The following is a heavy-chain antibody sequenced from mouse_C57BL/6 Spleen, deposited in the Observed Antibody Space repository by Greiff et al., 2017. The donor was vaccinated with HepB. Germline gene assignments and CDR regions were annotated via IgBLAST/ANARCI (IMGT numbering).Heavy chain of an antibody. V-gene: IGHV2-9-1*01. CDR3: ASLITTVVATRAMDY. D-gene: IGHD1-1*01. CDR2: IWTGGGT. CDR1: GFSLTSYA. J-gene: IGHJ4*01. Sequence: VKLKESGPGLVAPSQSLSITCTVSGFSLTSYAISWVRQPPGKGLEWLGVIWTGGGTNYNSALKSRLSISKDNSKSQVFLKMNSLQTDDTARYYCASLITTVVATRAMDYWGQGTSVTVSS.